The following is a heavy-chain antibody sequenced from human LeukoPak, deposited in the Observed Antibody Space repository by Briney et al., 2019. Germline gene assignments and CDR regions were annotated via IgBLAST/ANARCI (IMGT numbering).Heavy chain of an antibody. Sequence: ASVKVSCKASGYTFTGYYMHWVRQAPGQGLEWMGRINPNSGGTNYAQKFQGRVTMTRDTSISTAYMELSRLRSDDTAVYYCARDLPYRIAAAGTEGDYWGQGTLVTVSS. D-gene: IGHD6-13*01. CDR3: ARDLPYRIAAAGTEGDY. CDR1: GYTFTGYY. V-gene: IGHV1-2*06. J-gene: IGHJ4*02. CDR2: INPNSGGT.